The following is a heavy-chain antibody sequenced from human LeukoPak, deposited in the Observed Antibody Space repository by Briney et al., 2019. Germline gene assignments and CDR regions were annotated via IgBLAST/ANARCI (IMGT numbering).Heavy chain of an antibody. V-gene: IGHV3-48*01. CDR2: INRNSETI. CDR3: AKEFSATPRAAAQTGDAFDV. D-gene: IGHD7-27*01. Sequence: GGSLRLSCAASGFTFSDFSMNWVRQAPGKGLEDIAYINRNSETISYADSVKGRFTISRDNAKNSLYLQMNSLRVEDTAVYYCAKEFSATPRAAAQTGDAFDVWGQGIMVTVSS. CDR1: GFTFSDFS. J-gene: IGHJ3*01.